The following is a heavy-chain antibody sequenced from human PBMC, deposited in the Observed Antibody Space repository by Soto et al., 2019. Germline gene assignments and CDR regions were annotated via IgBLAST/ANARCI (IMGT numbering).Heavy chain of an antibody. D-gene: IGHD3-9*01. CDR2: IIPILGIA. CDR1: GGTFSSYT. J-gene: IGHJ4*02. Sequence: QVQLVQSGAAVKKPGSSVNVSCKASGGTFSSYTISWVRQAPGQGLEWMGRIIPILGIANYAQKFQGRVTITADKSTSTAYMELSSLRSEDTAVYYCAREYYDILTGSFDYWGQGTLVTVSS. CDR3: AREYYDILTGSFDY. V-gene: IGHV1-69*08.